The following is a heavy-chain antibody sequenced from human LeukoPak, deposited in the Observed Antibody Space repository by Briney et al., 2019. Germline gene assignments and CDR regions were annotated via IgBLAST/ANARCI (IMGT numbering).Heavy chain of an antibody. J-gene: IGHJ5*02. D-gene: IGHD3-10*01. CDR2: ISAHNGNT. CDR3: ARVEASYYGSGSLQRRRQGNWFDP. V-gene: IGHV1-18*01. CDR1: GYTFTSYD. Sequence: RASVKVSCKASGYTFTSYDISWVRQAPGQGLEWMGWISAHNGNTNYAQKLQGRVTMTTDTSTSTAYMELRSLRSDDTAVYYCARVEASYYGSGSLQRRRQGNWFDPWGQGTLVTVSS.